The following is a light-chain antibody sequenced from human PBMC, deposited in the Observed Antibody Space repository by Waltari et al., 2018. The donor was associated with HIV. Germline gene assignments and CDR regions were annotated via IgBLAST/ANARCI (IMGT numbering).Light chain of an antibody. Sequence: DIQMNQSPSSLSASVGDRVTITCRASQGVSSWVAWYQHKPDKAPKALIYAATNLQSGVPSRFSGSGSGTIFTLIISSLQPEDFATYYCQQYKTFPLTFGGWTKV. CDR2: AAT. J-gene: IGKJ4*01. V-gene: IGKV1D-16*01. CDR1: QGVSSW. CDR3: QQYKTFPLT.